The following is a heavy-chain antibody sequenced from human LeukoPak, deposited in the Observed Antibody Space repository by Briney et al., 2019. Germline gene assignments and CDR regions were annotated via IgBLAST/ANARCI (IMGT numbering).Heavy chain of an antibody. D-gene: IGHD3-10*01. Sequence: GGSLRLSCAASGFTFSDYEMIWVRQAPGRGLEWVSFISFSGNSIYYADSVKGRFTISRDNSKNTLYLQMNSLRAEDTAVYYCAKSRYRPMYYYGSGSYSSFDYWGQGTLVTVSS. V-gene: IGHV3-48*03. J-gene: IGHJ4*02. CDR1: GFTFSDYE. CDR2: ISFSGNSI. CDR3: AKSRYRPMYYYGSGSYSSFDY.